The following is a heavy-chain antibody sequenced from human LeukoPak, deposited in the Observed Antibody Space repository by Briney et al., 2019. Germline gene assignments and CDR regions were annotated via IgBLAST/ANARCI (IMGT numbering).Heavy chain of an antibody. V-gene: IGHV3-74*01. CDR1: GFTFSSYA. CDR3: ARDNSGWSLDP. J-gene: IGHJ5*02. D-gene: IGHD6-19*01. Sequence: GGSLRLSCAASGFTFSSYAMSWVRQAPGKGLEWVSRINSDGSVTAYADAVKGRFTISRDNAKNSLYLQMDSLRAEDTAVYYCARDNSGWSLDPWGQGTLVTVSS. CDR2: INSDGSVT.